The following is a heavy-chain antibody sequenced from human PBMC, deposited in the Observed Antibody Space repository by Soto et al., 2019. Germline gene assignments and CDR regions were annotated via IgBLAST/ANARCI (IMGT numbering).Heavy chain of an antibody. J-gene: IGHJ5*02. Sequence: ASVKVSCKASGGTFSSYAISWVRQAPGQGLEWMGGIIPIFGTANYAQKFQGRVTITADESTSTAYMELSSLRSEDTAVYYCASGDILTGYYWNWFDPWGQGTLVTVSS. V-gene: IGHV1-69*13. CDR3: ASGDILTGYYWNWFDP. CDR1: GGTFSSYA. CDR2: IIPIFGTA. D-gene: IGHD3-9*01.